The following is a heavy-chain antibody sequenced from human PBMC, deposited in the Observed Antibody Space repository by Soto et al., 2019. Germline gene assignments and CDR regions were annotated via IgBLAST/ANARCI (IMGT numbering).Heavy chain of an antibody. CDR3: ARVVFSGSYSYYYGMDV. V-gene: IGHV3-21*01. D-gene: IGHD1-26*01. J-gene: IGHJ6*02. CDR2: IISSSSYI. Sequence: XGSLRLSCAAAGFTFSSYSMNWVRQAPGKGLEWVSSIISSSSYIYYADSVKGRFTISRDNAKNSLYLQMNSLRAEDTAVYYCARVVFSGSYSYYYGMDVWGQGTTVTVSS. CDR1: GFTFSSYS.